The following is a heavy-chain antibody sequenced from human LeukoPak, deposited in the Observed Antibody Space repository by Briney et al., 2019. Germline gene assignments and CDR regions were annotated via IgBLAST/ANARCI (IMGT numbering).Heavy chain of an antibody. CDR2: IYHSGST. J-gene: IGHJ4*02. Sequence: PSETLSLTCTVSGYSISSVYYWGWIRPPPGKGLEWIGSIYHSGSTYYNPSLKSRVTISVDTSENQFSLKLSSVTAADTAVYYCARAEPPSYYYDSSGYYLDYWGQGTLVTVSS. CDR3: ARAEPPSYYYDSSGYYLDY. V-gene: IGHV4-38-2*02. D-gene: IGHD3-22*01. CDR1: GYSISSVYY.